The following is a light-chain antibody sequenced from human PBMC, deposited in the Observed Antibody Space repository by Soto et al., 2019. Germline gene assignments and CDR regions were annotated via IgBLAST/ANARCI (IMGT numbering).Light chain of an antibody. V-gene: IGLV2-14*03. CDR3: FSYTISGTLV. CDR1: SSDVGGYNY. Sequence: QSALTQPASVSGSPGQSITISCTGTSSDVGGYNYVSWYQQHPGKAPKLMIYDVSYRPSGVSNRFSASKSGNTASLTISGLQDEEEADYYCFSYTISGTLVFGGGTQLTVL. J-gene: IGLJ7*01. CDR2: DVS.